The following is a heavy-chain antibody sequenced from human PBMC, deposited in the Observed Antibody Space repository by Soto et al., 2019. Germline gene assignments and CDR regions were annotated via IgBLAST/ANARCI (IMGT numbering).Heavy chain of an antibody. D-gene: IGHD6-19*01. CDR2: ISSNGGST. V-gene: IGHV3-64D*08. CDR1: GFTFSSYA. J-gene: IGHJ3*02. Sequence: GGSLRLSCSASGFTFSSYAMHWVRQAPGKGLEYVSAISSNGGSTYYADSVKGRFTISRDNSKNTLYLQMSSLRAEDTAVYYCVNGGGVAVAVTRAFDIWGQGTMVTVSS. CDR3: VNGGGVAVAVTRAFDI.